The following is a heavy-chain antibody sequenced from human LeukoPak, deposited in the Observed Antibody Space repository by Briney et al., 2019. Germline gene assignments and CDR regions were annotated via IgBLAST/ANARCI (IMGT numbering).Heavy chain of an antibody. CDR2: IYPDDSDS. J-gene: IGHJ4*02. D-gene: IGHD3-3*01. V-gene: IGHV5-51*01. CDR3: ARVGSVTNFGVVSYYFDY. Sequence: LGESLKISCKASGYSFDYYWIAWVRQMPGKGLEWMGIIYPDDSDSTYSPSFRGQVTISVDKSINTAYLQWSSLKASNTAIYYCARVGSVTNFGVVSYYFDYWGQGTLVTVSS. CDR1: GYSFDYYW.